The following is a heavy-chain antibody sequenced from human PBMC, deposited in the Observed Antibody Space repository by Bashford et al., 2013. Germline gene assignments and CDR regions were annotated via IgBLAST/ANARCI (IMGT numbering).Heavy chain of an antibody. V-gene: IGHV3-21*01. CDR3: AGYDFWSGLTFDY. CDR2: ISSSSSYI. D-gene: IGHD3-3*01. CDR1: GFTFSSYS. Sequence: GSLRLSCAASGFTFSSYSMNWVRQAPGKGLEWVSSISSSSSYIYYADSVKGRFTISRDNAKNSLYLQMNSLRAEDTAVYYCAGYDFWSGLTFDYWGQGTLVTVSS. J-gene: IGHJ4*02.